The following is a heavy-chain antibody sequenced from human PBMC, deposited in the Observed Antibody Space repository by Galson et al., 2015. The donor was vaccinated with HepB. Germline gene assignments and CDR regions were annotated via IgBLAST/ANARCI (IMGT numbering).Heavy chain of an antibody. Sequence: SLRLSCAASGFTFSSYSMNWVRQAPGKGLEWVSSISSSSSYIYYADSVKGRFTISRDNAKNSLYLQTNSLRAEDTAVYYCARDSPSYCSSTSCYFGYYYYYMDVWGKGTTVTVSS. CDR1: GFTFSSYS. CDR2: ISSSSSYI. D-gene: IGHD2-2*01. J-gene: IGHJ6*03. V-gene: IGHV3-21*01. CDR3: ARDSPSYCSSTSCYFGYYYYYMDV.